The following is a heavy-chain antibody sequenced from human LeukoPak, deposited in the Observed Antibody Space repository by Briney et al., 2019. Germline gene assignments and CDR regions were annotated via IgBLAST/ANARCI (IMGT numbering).Heavy chain of an antibody. D-gene: IGHD3-3*01. V-gene: IGHV1-69*13. Sequence: SVKVSCKASGGTFSSYAISWVRQAPGQGLEWMGGIIPIFGTANYAQKFQGGVTITADESTSTAYMELSSLRSEDTAVYYCARSYGPNDYDFWSGYSYWFDPWGQGTLVTVSS. CDR2: IIPIFGTA. CDR1: GGTFSSYA. J-gene: IGHJ5*02. CDR3: ARSYGPNDYDFWSGYSYWFDP.